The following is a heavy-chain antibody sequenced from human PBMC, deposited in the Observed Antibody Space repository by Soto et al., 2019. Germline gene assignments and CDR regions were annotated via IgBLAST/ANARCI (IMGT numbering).Heavy chain of an antibody. V-gene: IGHV3-33*01. CDR2: IWYDGSNK. CDR1: GFTFSSYG. Sequence: GGSLRLSCAASGFTFSSYGMHWVRQAPGKGLEWVAVIWYDGSNKYYADSVKGRFTISRDNSKNTLYLQMNSLRAEDTAVYYCARGLPYGSGSTAFDIWGQGTMVTVSS. D-gene: IGHD3-10*01. CDR3: ARGLPYGSGSTAFDI. J-gene: IGHJ3*02.